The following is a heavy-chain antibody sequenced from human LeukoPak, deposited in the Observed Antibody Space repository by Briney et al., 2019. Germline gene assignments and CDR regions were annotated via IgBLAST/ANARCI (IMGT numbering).Heavy chain of an antibody. V-gene: IGHV3-23*01. J-gene: IGHJ6*02. CDR3: AKDFAISLRFGEDYYGMDV. CDR1: GVSFSSCG. Sequence: PGGSLRLSCAASGVSFSSCGMSWVRQAPGKGLEWVSTINGGPDDNSYYADSVKGRFTISRDNSRNTLYLQMNSLRAEDTAIYFCAKDFAISLRFGEDYYGMDVWGQGTTVTVSS. D-gene: IGHD3-10*01. CDR2: INGGPDDNS.